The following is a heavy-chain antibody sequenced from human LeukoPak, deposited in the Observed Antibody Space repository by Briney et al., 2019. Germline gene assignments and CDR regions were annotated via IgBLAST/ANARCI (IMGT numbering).Heavy chain of an antibody. J-gene: IGHJ3*01. D-gene: IGHD3-10*01. Sequence: GGSLRLSCAVSGFTVRSHFMAWVRQAPGKGLEWVSVLDTGGATHYADSVKGRYTISRDNTWNTLFLQMNSLRDEDTAVYYCAREFRDAFDVWGQGTRVTVSS. V-gene: IGHV3-53*01. CDR3: AREFRDAFDV. CDR1: GFTVRSHF. CDR2: LDTGGAT.